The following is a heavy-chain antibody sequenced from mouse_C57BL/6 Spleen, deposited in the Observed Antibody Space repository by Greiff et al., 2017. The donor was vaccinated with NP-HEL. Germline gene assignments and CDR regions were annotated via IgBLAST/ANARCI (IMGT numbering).Heavy chain of an antibody. CDR3: AREFCSSSPFAY. Sequence: QVQLQQPGAELVKPGASVKMSCKASGYTFTSYWITWVKQRPGQGLEWIGDIYPGSGSTNYNEKFKSKATLTVDTSSSTSYVQRSSLTSEYSAVYYCAREFCSSSPFAYWGQGTLVTVSA. D-gene: IGHD1-1*01. CDR2: IYPGSGST. CDR1: GYTFTSYW. J-gene: IGHJ3*01. V-gene: IGHV1-55*01.